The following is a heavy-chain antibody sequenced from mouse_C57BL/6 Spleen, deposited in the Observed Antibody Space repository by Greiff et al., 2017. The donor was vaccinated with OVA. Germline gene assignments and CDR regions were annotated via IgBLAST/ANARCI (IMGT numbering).Heavy chain of an antibody. CDR1: GYTFTDYE. CDR2: IDPETGGT. CDR3: TRSECITTVVAEVYFDY. V-gene: IGHV1-15*01. Sequence: VKLQESGAELVRPGASVTLSCKASGYTFTDYEMHWVKQTPVHGLEWIGAIDPETGGTAYNQKFKGKAILTADKSSSTAYMELRSLTSEDSDVYYCTRSECITTVVAEVYFDYWGQGTTLTVSS. J-gene: IGHJ2*01. D-gene: IGHD1-1*01.